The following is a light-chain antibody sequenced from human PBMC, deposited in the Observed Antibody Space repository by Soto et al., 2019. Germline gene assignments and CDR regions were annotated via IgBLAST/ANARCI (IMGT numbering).Light chain of an antibody. J-gene: IGKJ2*01. CDR3: QQYNNRPPDT. CDR1: QSVNSN. CDR2: GAS. V-gene: IGKV3-15*01. Sequence: EIVMTQSPATLSVSPGERATLSCRASQSVNSNLAWYQQKPGQAPRLLIYGASTRVAGSPARFSGSGSGTEFSLTISSLQSEDFVVYYCQQYNNRPPDTFGQGTKLEIK.